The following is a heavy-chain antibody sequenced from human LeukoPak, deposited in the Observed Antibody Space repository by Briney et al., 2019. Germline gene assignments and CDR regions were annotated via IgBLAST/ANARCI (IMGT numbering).Heavy chain of an antibody. Sequence: PSETLSLTCIVSGGSISSYYWSWIRQPPGKGLEWIGYIYYSGSTNYNPSLKSRVTISVDTSKNQFSLKLSSVTAADTAVYYCARIPGIAAAGHYYYGMDVWGQGTTVTVSS. V-gene: IGHV4-59*01. CDR2: IYYSGST. CDR1: GGSISSYY. CDR3: ARIPGIAAAGHYYYGMDV. D-gene: IGHD6-13*01. J-gene: IGHJ6*02.